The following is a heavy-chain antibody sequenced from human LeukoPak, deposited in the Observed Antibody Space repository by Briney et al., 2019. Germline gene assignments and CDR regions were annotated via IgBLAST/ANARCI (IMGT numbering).Heavy chain of an antibody. J-gene: IGHJ4*02. CDR3: AKGNSGSYYLFDY. Sequence: GGALRLSCAASGFTFSSYVISWGRQAPGKGLEWVSAISGSGGMTYYADSVKGRVTSSRGNSKNTLYLQMNSLRAEDTVVYYCAKGNSGSYYLFDYWGQGNLLTVSS. CDR1: GFTFSSYV. V-gene: IGHV3-23*01. D-gene: IGHD1-26*01. CDR2: ISGSGGMT.